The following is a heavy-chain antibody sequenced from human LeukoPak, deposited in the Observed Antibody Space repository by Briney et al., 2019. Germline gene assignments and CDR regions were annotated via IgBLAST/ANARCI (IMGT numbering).Heavy chain of an antibody. CDR1: GFTFSSYA. Sequence: GGSLRLSCAASGFTFSSYAMSWVRQAPGKGLEWASAISGSGGSTYYADSVKGRFTISRDNSKNTLYLQMNSLRAEDTAVYYCAKDKELPPGAFDIWGQGTMVTVSS. CDR3: AKDKELPPGAFDI. V-gene: IGHV3-23*01. CDR2: ISGSGGST. J-gene: IGHJ3*02. D-gene: IGHD1-26*01.